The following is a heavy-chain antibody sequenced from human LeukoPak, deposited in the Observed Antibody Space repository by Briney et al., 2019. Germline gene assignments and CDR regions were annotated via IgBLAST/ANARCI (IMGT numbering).Heavy chain of an antibody. CDR1: GGSISSSSYY. J-gene: IGHJ5*02. CDR2: IYYSGST. CDR3: ARPNYYDSSGYYYDRTWFDP. Sequence: SETLSLTCTVSGGSISSSSYYWGWIRQPPGKGLEWIGSIYYSGSTYYNPSLKSRVTISVDTSKNQFSLKLSSVTAADTAVYYCARPNYYDSSGYYYDRTWFDPWGQGTLVTVPS. D-gene: IGHD3-22*01. V-gene: IGHV4-39*01.